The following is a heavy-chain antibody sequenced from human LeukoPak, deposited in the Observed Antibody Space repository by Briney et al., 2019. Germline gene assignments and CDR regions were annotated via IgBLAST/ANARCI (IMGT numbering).Heavy chain of an antibody. V-gene: IGHV5-51*01. J-gene: IGHJ3*02. CDR2: IHPGDSDT. CDR1: GYSFTSYW. CDR3: ARQESYYDFFGAFDI. Sequence: GESLKISCKGSGYSFTSYWIGWVRQMPGKGLEWMGIIHPGDSDTRYSPSFQGQVTISADKSISTSYLQWSSLKASDTAMYYCARQESYYDFFGAFDIWGQGTMVTVSS. D-gene: IGHD3-3*01.